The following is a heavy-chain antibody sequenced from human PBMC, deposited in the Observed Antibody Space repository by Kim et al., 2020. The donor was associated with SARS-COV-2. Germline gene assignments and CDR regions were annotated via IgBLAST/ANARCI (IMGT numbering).Heavy chain of an antibody. CDR3: AKALPPRPKIPVRPLHYYYYGMDV. CDR2: ISGSGGST. V-gene: IGHV3-23*01. Sequence: GGSLRLSCAASGFTFSSYAMSWVLQAPGKGLEWVSAISGSGGSTYYADSVKGRFTISRDNSKNTLYLQMNSLRAEDTAVYYCAKALPPRPKIPVRPLHYYYYGMDVWGQGTTVTVSS. D-gene: IGHD4-4*01. J-gene: IGHJ6*02. CDR1: GFTFSSYA.